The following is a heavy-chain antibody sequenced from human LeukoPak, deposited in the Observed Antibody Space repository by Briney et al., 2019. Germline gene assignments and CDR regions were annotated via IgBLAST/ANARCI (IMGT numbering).Heavy chain of an antibody. CDR1: GGSISSSSYY. Sequence: SETLSLTGTGSGGSISSSSYYWGWIRQPPGKGLEWIGSIYYSGSTYYNPSLRSRVTISVDTSKNQFSLKLSSVTAADTAVYYCARVRDGSYFDYWGQGTLVTVSS. CDR2: IYYSGST. J-gene: IGHJ4*02. CDR3: ARVRDGSYFDY. V-gene: IGHV4-39*07. D-gene: IGHD5-24*01.